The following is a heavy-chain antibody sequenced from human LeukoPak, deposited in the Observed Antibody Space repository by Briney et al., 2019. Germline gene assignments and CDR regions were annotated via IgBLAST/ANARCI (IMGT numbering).Heavy chain of an antibody. J-gene: IGHJ4*02. CDR1: GYTFTSYG. V-gene: IGHV7-4-1*02. D-gene: IGHD6-13*01. Sequence: GASVKVSCKASGYTFTSYGISWVRQAPGQGLEWMGWINTNTGNPTYAQGFTGRFVFSLDTSVGTAYLQISSLKAEDTAVYYCARKGIAAAGDYWGQGTLVTVSS. CDR3: ARKGIAAAGDY. CDR2: INTNTGNP.